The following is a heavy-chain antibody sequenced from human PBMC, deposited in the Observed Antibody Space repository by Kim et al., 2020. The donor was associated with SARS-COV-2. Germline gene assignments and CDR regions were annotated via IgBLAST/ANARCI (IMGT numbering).Heavy chain of an antibody. CDR1: GGSVSSGSYY. D-gene: IGHD4-17*01. CDR3: ARDSSRAGDYNVHGTIDY. CDR2: IYYSGST. J-gene: IGHJ4*02. Sequence: SETLSLTCTVSGGSVSSGSYYWSWIRQPPGKGLEWIGYIYYSGSTNYNPSLKSRVTISVDTSKNQFSLKLSSVTAADTAVYYCARDSSRAGDYNVHGTIDYWGQGTLVTVSS. V-gene: IGHV4-61*01.